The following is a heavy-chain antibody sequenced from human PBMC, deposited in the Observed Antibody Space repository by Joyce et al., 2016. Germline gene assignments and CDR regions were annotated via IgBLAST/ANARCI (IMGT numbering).Heavy chain of an antibody. CDR2: IKEGGTEK. CDR1: GFNFSAYW. CDR3: VRDPFDY. Sequence: EVHLVESGGGLVQPGGSLRLSCAASGFNFSAYWMTWVRQAPGKGLEWGATIKEGGTEKFYVDSGKGRFTISRDNAENSVYLQMNSLRAEDTAVYYCVRDPFDYWGQGAVVTVSS. V-gene: IGHV3-7*04. J-gene: IGHJ4*02.